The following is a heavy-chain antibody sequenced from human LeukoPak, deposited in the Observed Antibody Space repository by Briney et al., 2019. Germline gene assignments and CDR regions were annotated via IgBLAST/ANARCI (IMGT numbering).Heavy chain of an antibody. CDR3: AKGRRFGQFFDY. V-gene: IGHV3-23*01. Sequence: GGSLRLSCAASGFTFISHAMTWGRQAPGKGLEWVSAISGSGDSAYYADSVKGRFTISRDNSKNTLYLQMNSLRAEDTAVYYCAKGRRFGQFFDYWGQGTLVTVSS. J-gene: IGHJ4*02. CDR2: ISGSGDSA. CDR1: GFTFISHA. D-gene: IGHD3-10*01.